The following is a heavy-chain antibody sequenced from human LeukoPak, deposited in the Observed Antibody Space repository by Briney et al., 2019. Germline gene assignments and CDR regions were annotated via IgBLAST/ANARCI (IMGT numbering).Heavy chain of an antibody. CDR1: GFTFSSYA. CDR3: AKRDYGDYEVPFDY. V-gene: IGHV3-23*01. Sequence: GGSLRLSCAASGFTFSSYAMSWVRQAPGKGLEWVSAISGGGGSTYYADSVKGRFTISRDNSKNTLYLQMNSLRAEDTAVYYCAKRDYGDYEVPFDYWGQGTLVTVSS. D-gene: IGHD4-17*01. J-gene: IGHJ4*02. CDR2: ISGGGGST.